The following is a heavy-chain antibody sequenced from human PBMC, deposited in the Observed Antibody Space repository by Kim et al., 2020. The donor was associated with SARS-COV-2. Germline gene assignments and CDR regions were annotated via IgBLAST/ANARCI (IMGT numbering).Heavy chain of an antibody. CDR2: MNPNSGNT. CDR3: ARIPTVTTLFDY. D-gene: IGHD4-17*01. J-gene: IGHJ4*02. Sequence: ASVKVSCKASGYTFTSYDINWVRQATGQGLEWMGWMNPNSGNTGYAQKFQGRVTMTRNTSISTAYMELSSLRSEDTAVYYCARIPTVTTLFDYWGQGTLVTVSS. CDR1: GYTFTSYD. V-gene: IGHV1-8*01.